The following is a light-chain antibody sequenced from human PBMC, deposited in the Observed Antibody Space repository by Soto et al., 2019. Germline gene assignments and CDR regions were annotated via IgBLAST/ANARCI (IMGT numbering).Light chain of an antibody. CDR2: AAS. J-gene: IGKJ1*01. CDR1: QTIRTN. V-gene: IGKV1-39*01. CDR3: QQGYNTPWT. Sequence: IQMTQSPSSLSASVGDRVTITCRASQTIRTNLNWYQQKPAQAPKLLIYAASNLRSGVPSRFSGSGSVTDFTLTITTLQPEDFAAYYCQQGYNTPWTFGPGTTVEI.